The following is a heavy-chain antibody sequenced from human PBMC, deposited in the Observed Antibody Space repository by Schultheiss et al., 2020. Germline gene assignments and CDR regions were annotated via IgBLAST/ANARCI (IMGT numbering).Heavy chain of an antibody. CDR3: ARELGYSYGFGMDV. CDR2: IYYSGST. CDR1: VGSISSGDYY. V-gene: IGHV4-30-4*01. J-gene: IGHJ6*02. D-gene: IGHD5-18*01. Sequence: SETLSLTCTVSVGSISSGDYYWSWIRQPPGKGLEWIGYIYYSGSTYYNPSLKSRVTISVDTSKNQFSLKLSSVTAADTAVYYCARELGYSYGFGMDVWGQGTTVTVSS.